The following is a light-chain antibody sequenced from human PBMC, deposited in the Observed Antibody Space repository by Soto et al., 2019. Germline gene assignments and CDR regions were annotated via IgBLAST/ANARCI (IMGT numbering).Light chain of an antibody. V-gene: IGKV1-39*01. CDR3: QQTFVTPIT. Sequence: DIQITQSPSFLSASVGDRVTVTCRASENINTYLYWYQQRPGKAPSLLIYAASTLQSGVPSRFSGSGSGTDFTLTINSLEPEDFATYYCQQTFVTPITFGGGTKVEMK. J-gene: IGKJ4*01. CDR1: ENINTY. CDR2: AAS.